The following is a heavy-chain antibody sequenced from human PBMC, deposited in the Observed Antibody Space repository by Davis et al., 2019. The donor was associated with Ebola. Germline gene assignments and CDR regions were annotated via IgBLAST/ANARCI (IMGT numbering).Heavy chain of an antibody. CDR3: AKDIERGDYASYYFDY. Sequence: GGSLRLSCAASGFTFDDYAMHWVRQAPGKGLEWVAVIWYDGSNKYYADSVKGRFTISRDNAKNSLYLQMNSLRAEDTALYYCAKDIERGDYASYYFDYWGQGTLVTVSS. CDR2: IWYDGSNK. V-gene: IGHV3-33*03. D-gene: IGHD4-17*01. J-gene: IGHJ4*02. CDR1: GFTFDDYA.